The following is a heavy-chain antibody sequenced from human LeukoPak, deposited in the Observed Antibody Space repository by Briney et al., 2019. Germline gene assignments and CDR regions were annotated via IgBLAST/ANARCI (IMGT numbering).Heavy chain of an antibody. CDR2: ITGYDDNT. CDR3: ASRGGSDWTEYFQH. CDR1: NYIFTNYG. J-gene: IGHJ1*01. D-gene: IGHD3-10*01. V-gene: IGHV1-18*01. Sequence: GASVKVSCKASNYIFTNYGINWVRQAPGQGLEWMGWITGYDDNTKSAQKFQGRVTMTTDTSTSTAYMELRNLRSDDTAVYYCASRGGSDWTEYFQHWGQGTLVTVSS.